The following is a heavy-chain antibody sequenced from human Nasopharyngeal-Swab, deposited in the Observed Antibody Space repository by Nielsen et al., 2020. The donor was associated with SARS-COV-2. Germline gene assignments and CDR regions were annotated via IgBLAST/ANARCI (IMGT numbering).Heavy chain of an antibody. D-gene: IGHD3-3*01. CDR3: AKDSYYDFWSGYYFDY. CDR1: GFTFSSYA. V-gene: IGHV3-23*01. Sequence: GGSLRLSCAASGFTFSSYAMSWVRQAPGKGLEWVSAISGSGGSTYYAVSVKGRFTISRDNSKSTLYLQMNSLRAEDTAVYYCAKDSYYDFWSGYYFDYWGQGTLVTVSS. CDR2: ISGSGGST. J-gene: IGHJ4*02.